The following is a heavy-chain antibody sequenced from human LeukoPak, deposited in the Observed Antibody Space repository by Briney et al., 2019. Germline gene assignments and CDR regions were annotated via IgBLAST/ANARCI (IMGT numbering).Heavy chain of an antibody. CDR3: ASGAAYYVFWSGANGNAFVI. V-gene: IGHV4-59*01. Sequence: SETLSLTCTVSGGSISSYYWSWIRQPPGKGLEWIGYIYYSGSTNYNPSLKSRVTMSVDTSKNQFSLKLSSVTAADTAVYYCASGAAYYVFWSGANGNAFVIWRQGTMDTVSS. D-gene: IGHD3-3*01. J-gene: IGHJ3*02. CDR1: GGSISSYY. CDR2: IYYSGST.